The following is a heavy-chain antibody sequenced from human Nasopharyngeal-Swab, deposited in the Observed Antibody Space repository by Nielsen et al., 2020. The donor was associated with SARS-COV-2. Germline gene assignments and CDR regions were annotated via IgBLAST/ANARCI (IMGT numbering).Heavy chain of an antibody. CDR3: VKHQGSSSDQ. CDR2: ISTSSSYL. Sequence: GGSLRLSCAASGFTLSSNSMNWVRQAPGKGLEWVSSISTSSSYLYYADSVKGRFTISRDNPKNSLYLQMNSLRVEDTALYYCVKHQGSSSDQWGQGTLVTVSS. V-gene: IGHV3-21*01. CDR1: GFTLSSNS. J-gene: IGHJ4*02.